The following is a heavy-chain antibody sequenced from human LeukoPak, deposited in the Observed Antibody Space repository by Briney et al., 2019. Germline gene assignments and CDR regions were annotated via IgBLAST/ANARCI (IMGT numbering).Heavy chain of an antibody. CDR2: INWNGGST. D-gene: IGHD6-19*01. CDR1: GFTFDDYG. V-gene: IGHV3-20*01. CDR3: ARGVAVAGYYYYGMDA. J-gene: IGHJ6*02. Sequence: GGSLRLSCAASGFTFDDYGMSWVRQAPGKGLEWVSGINWNGGSTGYADSVKGRFTISRDNAKNSLYLQMNSLRAEDTALYHCARGVAVAGYYYYGMDAWGQGTTVTVSS.